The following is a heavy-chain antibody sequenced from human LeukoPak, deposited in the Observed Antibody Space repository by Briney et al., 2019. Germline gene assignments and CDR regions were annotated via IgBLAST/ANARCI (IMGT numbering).Heavy chain of an antibody. Sequence: PGGSLRLSCAASGFTLSSYWMIWVRQAPGKGLEWVSNIKQDGSEKYYLDSVKGRFTISRDNAKNSLYLQMNSLRAEDTAVYYCARVRSSFDYWGQGTLVTVSS. CDR1: GFTLSSYW. D-gene: IGHD2-2*01. CDR2: IKQDGSEK. CDR3: ARVRSSFDY. J-gene: IGHJ4*02. V-gene: IGHV3-7*03.